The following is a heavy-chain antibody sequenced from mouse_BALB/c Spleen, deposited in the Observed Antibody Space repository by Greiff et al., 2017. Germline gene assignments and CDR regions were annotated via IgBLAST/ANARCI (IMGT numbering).Heavy chain of an antibody. J-gene: IGHJ1*01. CDR3: ARKGYGTWYFDV. CDR1: GFTFSSYG. Sequence: DVQLVESGGGLVQPGGSLKLSCAASGFTFSSYGMSWVRQTPDKRLELVATINSNGGSTYYPDSVKGRFTISRDNAKNTLYLQMSSLKSEDTAMYYCARKGYGTWYFDVWGAGTTVTVSS. V-gene: IGHV5-6-3*01. CDR2: INSNGGST. D-gene: IGHD2-1*01.